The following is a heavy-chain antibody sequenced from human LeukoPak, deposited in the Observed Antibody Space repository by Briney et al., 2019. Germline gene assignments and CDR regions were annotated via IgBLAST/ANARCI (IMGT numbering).Heavy chain of an antibody. CDR3: ARYYDFWTHDAFDI. V-gene: IGHV4-61*02. D-gene: IGHD3-3*01. CDR1: GGSISSGSYY. CDR2: IYTSGST. Sequence: SETLSLTCTVSGGSISSGSYYWSWIRQPAGKGLEWIGRIYTSGSTNYNPSLKSRVTISVDTSKNQFSLKLSSVTAADTAVYYCARYYDFWTHDAFDIWGQGTMVTVSS. J-gene: IGHJ3*02.